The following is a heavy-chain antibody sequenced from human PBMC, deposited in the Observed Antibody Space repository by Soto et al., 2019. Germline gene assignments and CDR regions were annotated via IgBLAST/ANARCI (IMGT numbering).Heavy chain of an antibody. Sequence: QVQLVQSGAEVKKPGASVKVSCKASGYTFTSYGISWVRQAPGQGLAWMGWISTNNGKTTYAQKFQGRVTVTTDTSTTTAYMEWRSLRANDTAIYYCARVVGTRPFDYWAQGTLVTVSS. V-gene: IGHV1-18*01. CDR1: GYTFTSYG. CDR3: ARVVGTRPFDY. J-gene: IGHJ4*02. CDR2: ISTNNGKT. D-gene: IGHD1-26*01.